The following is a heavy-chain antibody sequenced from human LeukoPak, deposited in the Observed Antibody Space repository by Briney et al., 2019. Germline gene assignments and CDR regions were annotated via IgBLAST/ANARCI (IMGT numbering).Heavy chain of an antibody. CDR3: ARDLTSYYYDNNGAFDF. Sequence: SVKVSCKASGGAFSSYAINWVRQAPGQGLEWMGRIIPILDTPNYAQKFQGRVTITADKSTSTAYMELSSLRSEDTAVYYCARDLTSYYYDNNGAFDFWGQGTLVTVPS. D-gene: IGHD3-22*01. J-gene: IGHJ4*02. CDR1: GGAFSSYA. V-gene: IGHV1-69*04. CDR2: IIPILDTP.